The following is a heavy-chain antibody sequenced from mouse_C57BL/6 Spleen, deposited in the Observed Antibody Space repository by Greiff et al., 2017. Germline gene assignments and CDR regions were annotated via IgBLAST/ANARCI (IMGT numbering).Heavy chain of an antibody. V-gene: IGHV1-50*01. CDR2: IDPSDSYT. CDR1: GYTFTSYW. D-gene: IGHD2-3*01. J-gene: IGHJ2*01. CDR3: ARDGYYGY. Sequence: VQLQQPGAELVKPGASVKLSCKASGYTFTSYWMPWVKQRPGQGLEWIGEIDPSDSYTNYNQKFKGKATLTVDTSSSTAYMQLSSLTSEDSAVYYGARDGYYGYWGQGTTLTVSS.